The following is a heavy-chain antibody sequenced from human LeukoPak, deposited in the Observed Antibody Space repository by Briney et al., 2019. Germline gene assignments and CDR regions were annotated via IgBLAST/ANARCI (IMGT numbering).Heavy chain of an antibody. D-gene: IGHD4-17*01. J-gene: IGHJ2*01. CDR2: ISAYNGNT. CDR3: ARSYGDYDWYFDL. V-gene: IGHV1-18*04. Sequence: ASVKVSCKASGYTFTSYYMHWVRQAPGQGLEWMGWISAYNGNTNYAQKLQGRVTMTTDTSTSTAYMELRSLRSDDTAVYYCARSYGDYDWYFDLWGRGTLVTVSS. CDR1: GYTFTSYY.